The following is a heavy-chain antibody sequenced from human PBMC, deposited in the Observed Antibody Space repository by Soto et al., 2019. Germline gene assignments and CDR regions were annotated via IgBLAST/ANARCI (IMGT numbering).Heavy chain of an antibody. CDR3: ARGVAI. Sequence: QVQLQESGPGLVQPSQTLSLTCTVSGGSISSGGYFWSWIRQHPGKGLEWIGSIYYSGSTYCNPSLRSRITRSVDTSKNQFSLKLSSVTAADTAVYYCARGVAIWGQGTMVTVSS. CDR2: IYYSGST. CDR1: GGSISSGGYF. V-gene: IGHV4-31*03. D-gene: IGHD2-15*01. J-gene: IGHJ3*02.